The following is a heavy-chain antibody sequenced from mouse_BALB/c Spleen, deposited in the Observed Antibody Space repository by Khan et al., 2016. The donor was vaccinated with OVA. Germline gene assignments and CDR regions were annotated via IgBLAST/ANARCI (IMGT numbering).Heavy chain of an antibody. CDR3: ARGNYYGSTSWFGY. V-gene: IGHV1-9*01. D-gene: IGHD1-1*01. CDR2: ILPGSNST. Sequence: QVQLKQSGAELMKPGASVKTSCKPTGYTFRSYWLEWVKQRPGHGLEWIGEILPGSNSTNYNERFQGKATITADTSSNTAYMQRSSLTSEDSAIYYCARGNYYGSTSWFGYWGQGTLVTVSA. CDR1: GYTFRSYW. J-gene: IGHJ3*01.